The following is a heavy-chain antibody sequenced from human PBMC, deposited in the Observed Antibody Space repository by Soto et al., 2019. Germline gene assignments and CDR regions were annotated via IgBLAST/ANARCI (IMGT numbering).Heavy chain of an antibody. V-gene: IGHV3-11*01. J-gene: IGHJ6*02. CDR3: ARDNRSFWNGYYRRYDCYGMDV. CDR1: GFSFSDYY. D-gene: IGHD3-3*01. CDR2: TGRSLYPI. Sequence: HVQLVESGGGLVEPGGSLRLSCAASGFSFSDYYVNWIRQAPGKGLEWISYTGRSLYPIYYADSVKGRFSISRDSAKNSLFLQMNRLRVEDTAVYYCARDNRSFWNGYYRRYDCYGMDVWGRGTTVIVSS.